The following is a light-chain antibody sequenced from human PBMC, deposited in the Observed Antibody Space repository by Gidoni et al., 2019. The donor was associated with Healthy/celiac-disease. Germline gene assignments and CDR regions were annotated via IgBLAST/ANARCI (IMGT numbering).Light chain of an antibody. Sequence: QSALTQPASVSGSPGQSITIPCTGTSSDVGGYNYVSWYQQHPGKAPKLMIDEVSNRPSGVSNRFSGSKSGNTASLTISGLQAEDEADYYCSSYTSSSTLKVFGGGTKLTVL. V-gene: IGLV2-14*01. J-gene: IGLJ2*01. CDR1: SSDVGGYNY. CDR3: SSYTSSSTLKV. CDR2: EVS.